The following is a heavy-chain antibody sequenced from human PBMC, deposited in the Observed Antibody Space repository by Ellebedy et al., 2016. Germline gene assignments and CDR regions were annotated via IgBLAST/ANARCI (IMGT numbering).Heavy chain of an antibody. CDR1: GGSFSGYY. V-gene: IGHV4-34*01. CDR2: INHSGST. D-gene: IGHD3-3*01. Sequence: SETLSLTCAVYGGSFSGYYWSWIRQPPGKGLEWIGEINHSGSTNYNPSLKSRVTISVDTSKNQFSLKLSSVTAADTAVYYCARSRSYYDFWSGYSFDYWGQGTLVTVSS. J-gene: IGHJ4*02. CDR3: ARSRSYYDFWSGYSFDY.